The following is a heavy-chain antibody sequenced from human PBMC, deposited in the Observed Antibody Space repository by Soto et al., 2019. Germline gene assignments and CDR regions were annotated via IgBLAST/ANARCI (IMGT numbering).Heavy chain of an antibody. D-gene: IGHD2-21*02. Sequence: ASVKVSCKASGYNFTSYYMHWVRQAPGQGLEWVAMINPSGGRTKYAQIFQGRVTLTRDTSTGTVDMELSSLTSEDTAIYYCARGPSCGGDCYLFDYWGQGTQVTVSS. CDR2: INPSGGRT. J-gene: IGHJ4*02. CDR3: ARGPSCGGDCYLFDY. CDR1: GYNFTSYY. V-gene: IGHV1-46*01.